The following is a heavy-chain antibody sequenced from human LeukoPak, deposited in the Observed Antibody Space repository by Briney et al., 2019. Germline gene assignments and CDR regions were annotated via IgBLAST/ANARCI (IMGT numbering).Heavy chain of an antibody. J-gene: IGHJ3*02. V-gene: IGHV3-23*01. CDR3: AKEASSFWSGYYTGIDSVFLDAFDI. CDR1: GFTFSRYG. D-gene: IGHD3-3*01. Sequence: GGSLRLSCAASGFTFSRYGMSWVRRAPGKGLEWVSSISGSGGSTYYADSVKGRFTISRDNSKNTLYLQMNSLRAEDTAVYYCAKEASSFWSGYYTGIDSVFLDAFDIWGQGTMVTVSS. CDR2: ISGSGGST.